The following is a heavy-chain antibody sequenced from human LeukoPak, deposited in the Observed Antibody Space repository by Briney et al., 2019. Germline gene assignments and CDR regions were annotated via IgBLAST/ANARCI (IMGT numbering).Heavy chain of an antibody. V-gene: IGHV1-2*02. J-gene: IGHJ6*03. CDR3: ARGVVAATFYYYMDV. CDR1: GYTFTSYG. D-gene: IGHD2-15*01. CDR2: INPNSGGT. Sequence: ASVKVSCKASGYTFTSYGISWVRQAPGQGLEWMGWINPNSGGTNYAPKFQGRVSMTGDTSISTAYMELSRLRSDDTAVYYCARGVVAATFYYYMDVWGKGTTVTVSS.